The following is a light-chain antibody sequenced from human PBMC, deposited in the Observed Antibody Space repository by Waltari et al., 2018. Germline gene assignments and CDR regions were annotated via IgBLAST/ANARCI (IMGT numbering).Light chain of an antibody. V-gene: IGLV2-23*02. J-gene: IGLJ2*01. CDR1: SSDVGANNF. Sequence: QSALTQPASVSGSPGQSIAISCIGTSSDVGANNFLSWYQQHPGRAPKPMIHEVTNRPSGVSTRCSGSKSGNTASLTISGLQAEDEADYYCCSYTTIGPVLIGGGTKVTVL. CDR2: EVT. CDR3: CSYTTIGPVL.